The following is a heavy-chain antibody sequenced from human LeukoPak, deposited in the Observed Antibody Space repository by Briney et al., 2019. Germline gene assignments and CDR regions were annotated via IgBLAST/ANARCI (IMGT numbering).Heavy chain of an antibody. Sequence: GGSLRLSCAASGFTFSSYAMSWVRQAPGKGLEWVSAISGSGGSTYYADSAKGRFTISRDNSKNTLYLQMNSLRAEDTAVYYCAKDRTPITMARGVLLFFDYWGQGTLVTVSS. D-gene: IGHD3-10*01. CDR3: AKDRTPITMARGVLLFFDY. CDR1: GFTFSSYA. V-gene: IGHV3-23*01. J-gene: IGHJ4*02. CDR2: ISGSGGST.